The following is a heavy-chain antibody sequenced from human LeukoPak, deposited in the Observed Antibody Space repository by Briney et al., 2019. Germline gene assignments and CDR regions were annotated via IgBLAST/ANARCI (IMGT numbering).Heavy chain of an antibody. CDR2: ISAYNGNT. D-gene: IGHD3-10*01. CDR3: ARDLGLLWFGELGLAFDI. J-gene: IGHJ3*02. CDR1: GYTFTSYG. V-gene: IGHV1-18*01. Sequence: ASMKVSCKASGYTFTSYGISWVRQAPGQGLEWMGWISAYNGNTNYAQKLQGRVTMTTDTSTSTAYMELRSLRSDDTAVYYCARDLGLLWFGELGLAFDIWGQGTMVTVSS.